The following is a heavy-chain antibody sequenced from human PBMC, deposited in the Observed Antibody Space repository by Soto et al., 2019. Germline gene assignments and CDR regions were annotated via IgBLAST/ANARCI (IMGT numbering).Heavy chain of an antibody. Sequence: EVRLVESGGGLVQPGGSLRLSCAASGFTFRTYWMSWVRQTPGKGLEWVANINQDGSEKYYVDSLKGRFTVSRDNSKNSLYLQMNSLRAEDTAVYYCAKDTRYSSSSGYFDYWGQGTLVTVSS. J-gene: IGHJ4*02. CDR3: AKDTRYSSSSGYFDY. V-gene: IGHV3-7*03. CDR2: INQDGSEK. D-gene: IGHD6-6*01. CDR1: GFTFRTYW.